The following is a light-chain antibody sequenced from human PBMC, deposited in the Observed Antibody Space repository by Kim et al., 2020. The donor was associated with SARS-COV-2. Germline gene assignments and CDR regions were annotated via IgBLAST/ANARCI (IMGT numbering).Light chain of an antibody. V-gene: IGKV3-20*01. CDR3: QQYGSSPLT. J-gene: IGKJ4*01. CDR1: ESVGRSN. CDR2: GAS. Sequence: SPGEIATLAGWARESVGRSNLAWYQQKLGQSPRLLIYGASSRATGIPDRFSGSGSGTDFTLIISRLEPEDFAVYYCQQYGSSPLTFGAGTKVDIK.